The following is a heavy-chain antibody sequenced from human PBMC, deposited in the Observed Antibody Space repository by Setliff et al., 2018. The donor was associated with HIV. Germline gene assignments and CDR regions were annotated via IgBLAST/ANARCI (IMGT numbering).Heavy chain of an antibody. V-gene: IGHV1-46*01. Sequence: ASVKVSCKASGYAFITCYMHWVRQAPGQGLEWMGIINPSGGSTNYAQKFQGRVTMTRDTSTSTVYMELSSLRSEDTAVYYCARDHMSVGAWVGATSRGLFQHWGQGTLVTVSS. CDR3: ARDHMSVGAWVGATSRGLFQH. CDR1: GYAFITCY. CDR2: INPSGGST. J-gene: IGHJ1*01. D-gene: IGHD1-26*01.